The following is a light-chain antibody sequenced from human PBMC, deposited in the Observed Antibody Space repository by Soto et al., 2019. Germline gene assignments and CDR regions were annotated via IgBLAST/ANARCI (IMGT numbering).Light chain of an antibody. CDR3: SSYTSRSTLV. V-gene: IGLV2-14*01. Sequence: QSVLTQPAPVSGSPGQSITISCTGTSSGVGGYNYVSWYQQHPGKAPKLMIYEVTNRPSGVSNRFSGSKSGNTASLTISGLQAEDEADYYCSSYTSRSTLVFGTGTKVTVL. J-gene: IGLJ1*01. CDR1: SSGVGGYNY. CDR2: EVT.